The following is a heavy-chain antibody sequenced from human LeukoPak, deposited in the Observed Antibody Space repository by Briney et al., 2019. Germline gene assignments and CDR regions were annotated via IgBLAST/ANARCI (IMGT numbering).Heavy chain of an antibody. CDR2: IYTSGST. Sequence: SQTLSLTCTLSGGSISSGSYYWRWIRQPAGKGLDWIGRIYTSGSTNYNPSLRSRVTISVYTAKNQFSLTLRSVTAADTAVSSRASTAKPYHYSYIDVWGRETTVPVSS. D-gene: IGHD5/OR15-5a*01. CDR1: GGSISSGSYY. J-gene: IGHJ6*03. V-gene: IGHV4-61*02. CDR3: ASTAKPYHYSYIDV.